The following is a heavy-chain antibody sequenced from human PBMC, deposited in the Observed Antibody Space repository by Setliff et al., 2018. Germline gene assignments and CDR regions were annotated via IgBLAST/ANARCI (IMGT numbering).Heavy chain of an antibody. CDR3: AREQWLDPPGYYYMDV. D-gene: IGHD6-19*01. J-gene: IGHJ6*03. V-gene: IGHV4-4*07. CDR1: GGSISSYY. CDR2: IYIGGSA. Sequence: SETLSLTCTVSGGSISSYYWSWIRQPAGKGLEWIGHIYIGGSANYNPSLKSRVTMSIDTSKSQFSLKLNSVAAADMAVYYCAREQWLDPPGYYYMDVWAKGTTVTVSS.